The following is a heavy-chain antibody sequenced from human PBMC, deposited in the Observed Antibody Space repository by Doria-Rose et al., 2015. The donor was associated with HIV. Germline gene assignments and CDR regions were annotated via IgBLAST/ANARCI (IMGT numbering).Heavy chain of an antibody. V-gene: IGHV2-26*01. D-gene: IGHD6-13*01. CDR2: IFSDDER. J-gene: IGHJ4*02. Sequence: QITLKESGPVLVKPTETLTLTCTVSGVSLSSPGMGVSWIRQPPGKALEWLAKIFSDDERSYKTSLKSRLTISRGTSKSQVVLIMTGMDPVDTATYYCARIKSSRWYHKYYFDFWGQGTLVIVSA. CDR1: GVSLSSPGMG. CDR3: ARIKSSRWYHKYYFDF.